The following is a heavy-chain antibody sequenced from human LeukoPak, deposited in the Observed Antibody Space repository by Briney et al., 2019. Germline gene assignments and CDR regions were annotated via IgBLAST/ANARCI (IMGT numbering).Heavy chain of an antibody. Sequence: KPGGSLRLSCAASGFTFSDYYMSWIRQAPGKGLEWVSYISSSSSYTNYADSVKGRFTISRDNAKNSLYLQMNGLRAEDTAVYYCARDGDYFDYWGQGTLVTVSS. CDR3: ARDGDYFDY. J-gene: IGHJ4*02. V-gene: IGHV3-11*06. CDR2: ISSSSSYT. CDR1: GFTFSDYY. D-gene: IGHD4-17*01.